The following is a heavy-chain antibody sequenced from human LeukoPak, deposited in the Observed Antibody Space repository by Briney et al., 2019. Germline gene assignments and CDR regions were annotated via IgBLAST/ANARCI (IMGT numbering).Heavy chain of an antibody. CDR2: ITPIFGTA. D-gene: IGHD1-26*01. J-gene: IGHJ4*02. V-gene: IGHV1-69*13. Sequence: ASVKVSCKASGGTFSSYAISWVRQAPGQGLEWMGGITPIFGTANYAQKFQGRVTITADESTSTAYMELSSLTFEDTAVYYCARERGGSYFHAEFGYWGQGTLVTVSS. CDR1: GGTFSSYA. CDR3: ARERGGSYFHAEFGY.